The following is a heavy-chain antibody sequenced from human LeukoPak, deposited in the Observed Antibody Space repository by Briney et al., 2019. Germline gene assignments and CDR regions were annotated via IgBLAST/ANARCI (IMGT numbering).Heavy chain of an antibody. CDR2: ISSSSSYI. Sequence: PGGSLRLSCAASGFTFSSYSMSWVRQAPGKGLEWVSSISSSSSYIYYADSVKGRFTISRDNSKNTLYLQMNSLRAEDTAVYYCAKDRSGISDYWGQGTLVTVSS. J-gene: IGHJ4*02. CDR3: AKDRSGISDY. V-gene: IGHV3-21*01. D-gene: IGHD3-10*01. CDR1: GFTFSSYS.